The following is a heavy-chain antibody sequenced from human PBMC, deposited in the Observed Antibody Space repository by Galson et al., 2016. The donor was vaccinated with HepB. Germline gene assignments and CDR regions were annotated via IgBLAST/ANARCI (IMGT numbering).Heavy chain of an antibody. CDR3: ARISPVDYYYYMDV. CDR1: TFTFSDYS. J-gene: IGHJ6*03. CDR2: ISGRSSYI. D-gene: IGHD3-3*02. V-gene: IGHV3-21*01. Sequence: SLRLSCAASTFTFSDYSMNWVRQAPGKGLEWVSFISGRSSYIYYADSVEGRFTVSRDNAKNSLYLQMKSLRAEDTAVYYCARISPVDYYYYMDVWGRGTTVTVS.